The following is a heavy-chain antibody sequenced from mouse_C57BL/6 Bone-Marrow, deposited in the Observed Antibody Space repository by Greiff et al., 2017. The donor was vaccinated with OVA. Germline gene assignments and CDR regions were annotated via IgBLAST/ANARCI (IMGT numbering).Heavy chain of an antibody. CDR2: IDPENGDT. CDR3: TTSSSIPTWFAY. CDR1: GFNIKDDY. Sequence: VQLQQSGAELVRPGASVKLSCTASGFNIKDDYMHWVKQRPEQGLEWIGWIDPENGDTEYASKFQGKATITADTSSNTAYLQLSSLTSEDTAVYYCTTSSSIPTWFAYWGQVALVTVSA. D-gene: IGHD1-1*01. V-gene: IGHV14-4*01. J-gene: IGHJ3*01.